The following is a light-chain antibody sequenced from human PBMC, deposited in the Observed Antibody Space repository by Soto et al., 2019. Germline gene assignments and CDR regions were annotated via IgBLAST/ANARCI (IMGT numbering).Light chain of an antibody. V-gene: IGKV2D-29*02. CDR1: QRLLHITGETF. Sequence: DGVMTQTPLSLSVAPGQPASISCKSRQRLLHITGETFLFWYLQKPGQSPQLLIYEVSTRVSGVPDRFSGSGSGTDFTLEISRVETDDVGIYYCMQSTQLPPTFGQGTRLEIK. CDR2: EVS. CDR3: MQSTQLPPT. J-gene: IGKJ5*01.